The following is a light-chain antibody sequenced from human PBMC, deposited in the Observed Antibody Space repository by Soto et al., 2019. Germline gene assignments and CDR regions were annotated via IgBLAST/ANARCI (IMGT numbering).Light chain of an antibody. J-gene: IGKJ1*01. Sequence: EIVLTQSPATLSLSPGERATLSFRASQSVSSNYLAWYQQKPGQAPRLLIYGASSRATGIPDRFSGSGSGTDFTLTISRLEPEDFAVYYCQQYHNSLWTFGQGTKVDIK. CDR3: QQYHNSLWT. CDR1: QSVSSNY. V-gene: IGKV3-20*01. CDR2: GAS.